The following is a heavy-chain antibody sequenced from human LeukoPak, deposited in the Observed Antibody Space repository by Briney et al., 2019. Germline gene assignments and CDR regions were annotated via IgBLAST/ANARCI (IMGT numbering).Heavy chain of an antibody. D-gene: IGHD3-22*01. V-gene: IGHV1-2*02. J-gene: IGHJ4*02. CDR2: INPNSGGT. Sequence: ASVKVSCKASGYTFTGYYMHWVRQAPGQGLEWMGWINPNSGGTNYAQKFQGRVTMTRDTSISTAYMELSRLRSDDTAVYYCGRTEGRYSSGYYFDYWGQGTLVTVSS. CDR3: GRTEGRYSSGYYFDY. CDR1: GYTFTGYY.